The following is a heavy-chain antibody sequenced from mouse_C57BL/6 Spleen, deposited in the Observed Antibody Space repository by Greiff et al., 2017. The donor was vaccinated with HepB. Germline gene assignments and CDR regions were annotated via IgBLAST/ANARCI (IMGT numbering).Heavy chain of an antibody. CDR2: IDPANGNT. Sequence: VQLQQSVAELVRPGASVKLSCTASGFNIKNTYMHWVKQRPEQGLEWIGRIDPANGNTKYAPKFQGKATITADTSSNTAYLQLSSLTSEDTAIYYCAIRPVVATKGGLYFDYWGQGTTLTVSS. CDR1: GFNIKNTY. D-gene: IGHD1-1*01. V-gene: IGHV14-3*01. CDR3: AIRPVVATKGGLYFDY. J-gene: IGHJ2*01.